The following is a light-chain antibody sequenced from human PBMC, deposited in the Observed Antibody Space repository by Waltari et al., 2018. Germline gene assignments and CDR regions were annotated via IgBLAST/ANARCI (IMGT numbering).Light chain of an antibody. V-gene: IGLV3-1*01. CDR2: QDN. Sequence: SFALTQPPSVSVSPGETARITCSGDKWGDKYVSWYQHKPGQSPVLLIYQDNMRPSGIPERFSGSNSGNTATLTISGTQAMDEADYYCQAWHTSTFVLFGGGTKLTVL. CDR1: KWGDKY. J-gene: IGLJ2*01. CDR3: QAWHTSTFVL.